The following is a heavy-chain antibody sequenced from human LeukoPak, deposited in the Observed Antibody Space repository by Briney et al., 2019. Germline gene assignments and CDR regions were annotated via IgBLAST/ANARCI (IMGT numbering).Heavy chain of an antibody. V-gene: IGHV3-23*01. J-gene: IGHJ6*02. D-gene: IGHD3-10*01. CDR2: ILGSGGGT. CDR1: GFTFSSYV. Sequence: GGSLRLSCAASGFTFSSYVMTWVRQAPGKGLEWVSAILGSGGGTYYADSVKGRFTISRDNSKNTLYLQMNSLRAEDTAVYYCATTPGAYYYYHMDVWGQGTTVTVSS. CDR3: ATTPGAYYYYHMDV.